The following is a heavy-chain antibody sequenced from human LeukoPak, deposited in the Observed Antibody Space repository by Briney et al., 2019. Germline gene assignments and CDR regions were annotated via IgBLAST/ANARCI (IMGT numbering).Heavy chain of an antibody. CDR3: ARGQEGDVEQLVRTNFDY. CDR2: INHSGST. Sequence: SETLSLTCAVYGGSFSGYYWSWIRQPPGKGLELIGEINHSGSTNYNPSLKRRVTISVDTSKNQFSLKLSSVTAADTAVYYCARGQEGDVEQLVRTNFDYWGQGTLVTVSS. J-gene: IGHJ4*02. CDR1: GGSFSGYY. D-gene: IGHD6-6*01. V-gene: IGHV4-34*01.